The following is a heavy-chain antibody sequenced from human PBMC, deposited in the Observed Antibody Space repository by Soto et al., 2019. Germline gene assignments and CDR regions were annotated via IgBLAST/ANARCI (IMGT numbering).Heavy chain of an antibody. CDR1: GGSISSFY. V-gene: IGHV4-59*08. Sequence: QVQLQESGPGLVKPSETLSLTCTVSGGSISSFYWSWIRQPPGKGLEWIGYIFYSGSTNHNPSLKRRLTISIDTSKNQFSLKVISLTAADTAVYYCARHVRRLGSSYGYSFDYWGQGTLVTVSS. J-gene: IGHJ4*02. CDR3: ARHVRRLGSSYGYSFDY. D-gene: IGHD5-18*01. CDR2: IFYSGST.